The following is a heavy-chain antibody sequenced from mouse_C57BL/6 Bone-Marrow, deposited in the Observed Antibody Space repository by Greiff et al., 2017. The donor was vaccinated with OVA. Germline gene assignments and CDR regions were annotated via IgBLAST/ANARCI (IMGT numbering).Heavy chain of an antibody. Sequence: VQVVESGAELVRPGTSVKMSCKASGYTFTNYWIGWAKQRPGHGLEWIGDIYPGGGYTNYNEKFKGKATLTADKSSSTAYMQFSSLTSEDSAIYYCARTDYLYWYFDVWGTGTTVTVSS. CDR2: IYPGGGYT. V-gene: IGHV1-63*01. CDR1: GYTFTNYW. J-gene: IGHJ1*03. CDR3: ARTDYLYWYFDV. D-gene: IGHD1-1*02.